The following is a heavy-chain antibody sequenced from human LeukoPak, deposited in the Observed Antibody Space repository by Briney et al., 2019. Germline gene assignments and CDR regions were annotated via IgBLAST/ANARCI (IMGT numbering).Heavy chain of an antibody. Sequence: QPGGSLRLSCAASGFTFSSYWMSWVRQAPGKGLEWVANIKKDGSEKYYVDSVKGRFTISRDNAKTSLYLQMNSLRAEDTAVYYCARHLSGITGYTYGRGIDYRGQGTLVTVSS. CDR1: GFTFSSYW. CDR2: IKKDGSEK. V-gene: IGHV3-7*01. D-gene: IGHD5-18*01. CDR3: ARHLSGITGYTYGRGIDY. J-gene: IGHJ4*02.